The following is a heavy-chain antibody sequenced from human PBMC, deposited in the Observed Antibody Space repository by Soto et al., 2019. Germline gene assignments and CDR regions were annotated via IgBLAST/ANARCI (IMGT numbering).Heavy chain of an antibody. CDR3: AKDMRGGSSSSRYYYGLDV. V-gene: IGHV3-9*01. CDR1: GFTFDDYA. J-gene: IGHJ6*02. CDR2: ISWNSGTI. Sequence: GGSLRLSCAASGFTFDDYAMHGVRQAPGKGLEWVSGISWNSGTIVYADSVKGRFTISRDNAKNSLYLQMNSLRGEDTALYYCAKDMRGGSSSSRYYYGLDVWGQGTTVTVSS. D-gene: IGHD6-13*01.